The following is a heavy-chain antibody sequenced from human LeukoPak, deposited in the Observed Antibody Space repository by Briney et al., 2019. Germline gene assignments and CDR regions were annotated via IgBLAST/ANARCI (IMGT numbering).Heavy chain of an antibody. CDR1: GFTFSSYA. D-gene: IGHD5-12*01. Sequence: GGSLRLSCAASGFTFSSYALSWVRQAPGKGLEWVSGISGSGYSRNYPDSVKGRFTISRDNSKNTLYLQMNSLRVEDTAVYYCAKEAGYSGYDYPDYWGQGTLVTVSS. CDR2: ISGSGYSR. CDR3: AKEAGYSGYDYPDY. V-gene: IGHV3-23*01. J-gene: IGHJ4*02.